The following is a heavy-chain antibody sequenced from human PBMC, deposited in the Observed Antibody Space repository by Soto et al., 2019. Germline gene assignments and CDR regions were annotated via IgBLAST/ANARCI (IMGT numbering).Heavy chain of an antibody. CDR3: ARDHRVATIIWVWDGMDV. J-gene: IGHJ6*02. D-gene: IGHD5-12*01. CDR1: GGSSISSNG. V-gene: IGHV4-4*02. Sequence: SEMMSLTWAVAGGSSISSNGWSWVRQPPGKGLEWIGEIYHSGSTNYNPSLKSRVTISVDKSKNQFSLKLSSVTAADTAVYYCARDHRVATIIWVWDGMDVWGQGTTVTVSS. CDR2: IYHSGST.